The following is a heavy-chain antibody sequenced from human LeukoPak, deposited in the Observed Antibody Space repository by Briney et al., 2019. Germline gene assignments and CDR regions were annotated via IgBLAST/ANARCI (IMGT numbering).Heavy chain of an antibody. V-gene: IGHV4-39*01. J-gene: IGHJ4*02. CDR2: IYYSGST. D-gene: IGHD3-10*01. Sequence: TSETLSLTCTVSGGSISSSSYYWGWIRQPPGKGLEWIGSIYYSGSTYYNPSLKSRVTISVDTSKNQFSLKLSSVTAADTAVYYCASRLWFGELSFDYWGQGTLVTVSS. CDR1: GGSISSSSYY. CDR3: ASRLWFGELSFDY.